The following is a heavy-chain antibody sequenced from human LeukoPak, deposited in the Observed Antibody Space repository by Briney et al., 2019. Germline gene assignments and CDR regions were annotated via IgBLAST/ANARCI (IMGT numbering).Heavy chain of an antibody. J-gene: IGHJ6*04. CDR3: ARPRLYCSSTSCPSYYGMDV. Sequence: SGTLSLTCAVSGGSISSSNWWSWVRQPPGKGLEWIGEIYHSGSTNYNPSLKSRVTISVDKSKNQFSLKLSSVTAADTAVYYRARPRLYCSSTSCPSYYGMDVWGKGTTVTVSS. CDR1: GGSISSSNW. CDR2: IYHSGST. V-gene: IGHV4-4*02. D-gene: IGHD2-2*01.